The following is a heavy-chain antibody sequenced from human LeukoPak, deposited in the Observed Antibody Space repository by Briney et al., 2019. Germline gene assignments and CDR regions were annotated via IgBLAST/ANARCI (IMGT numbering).Heavy chain of an antibody. V-gene: IGHV3-30-3*02. CDR2: ISYDGSNK. CDR3: AKSTYRGYLDAFDI. J-gene: IGHJ3*02. Sequence: PGGSLRLSCAASGFTFSSYAMHWVRQAPGKGLEWVAVISYDGSNKYYADSVKGRFTISRDNSKNTLYLQMNSLRAEDTAVYYCAKSTYRGYLDAFDIWGQGTMVTVSS. D-gene: IGHD2/OR15-2a*01. CDR1: GFTFSSYA.